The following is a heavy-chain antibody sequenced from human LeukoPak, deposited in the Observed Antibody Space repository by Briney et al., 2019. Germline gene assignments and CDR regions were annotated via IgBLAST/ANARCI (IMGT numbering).Heavy chain of an antibody. CDR2: ISGSGGST. V-gene: IGHV3-23*01. J-gene: IGHJ4*02. Sequence: GGSLRLSCAASGFTFSSYAMSWVRHAPRRGMEWVSAISGSGGSTYYADSVKGRFTISRDNSKNTLYLQMNSLRAEDTAVYYCAKGEQDSSSGEPGVFDYWGQGTLVTVSS. CDR3: AKGEQDSSSGEPGVFDY. CDR1: GFTFSSYA. D-gene: IGHD6-13*01.